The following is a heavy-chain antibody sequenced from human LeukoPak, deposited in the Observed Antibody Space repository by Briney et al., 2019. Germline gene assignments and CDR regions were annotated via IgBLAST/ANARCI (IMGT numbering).Heavy chain of an antibody. CDR1: GGSISSYY. V-gene: IGHV4-4*07. Sequence: SSETLSLTCTVSGGSISSYYWSWIRQPAGKGLEWIGRIYTSGSTNYNPSLKSRVTMPVDTSKNQFSLKLSSVTAADTAVYYCARDAALYYYDSSGYRTSDAFDIWGQGTMVTVSS. J-gene: IGHJ3*02. CDR2: IYTSGST. D-gene: IGHD3-22*01. CDR3: ARDAALYYYDSSGYRTSDAFDI.